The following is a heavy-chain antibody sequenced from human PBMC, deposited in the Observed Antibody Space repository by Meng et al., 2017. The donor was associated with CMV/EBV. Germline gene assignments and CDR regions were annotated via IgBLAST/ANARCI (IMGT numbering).Heavy chain of an antibody. CDR2: IIPIFGTA. CDR1: GGTFSSYA. CDR3: AKEAAMVTGDYYYYYYGMDV. V-gene: IGHV1-69*05. D-gene: IGHD5-18*01. Sequence: SVKVSCKASGGTFSSYAISWVRQAPGQGLEWMGGIIPIFGTANYAQKFQGRVTITTDESTSTAYMELNSLRAEDTAVYYCAKEAAMVTGDYYYYYYGMDVWGQGTTVTVSS. J-gene: IGHJ6*02.